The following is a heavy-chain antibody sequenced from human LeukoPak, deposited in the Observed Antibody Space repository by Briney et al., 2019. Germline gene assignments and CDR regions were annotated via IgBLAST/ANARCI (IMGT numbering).Heavy chain of an antibody. Sequence: VASVKVSCKASGCTFTGYYMHWVRQAPGQRLEWMGWINAGNGNTKYSQKFQGRVTITRDTSASTAYMELSSLRSEDTAVYYCARDQGRSYGSQIDYWGQGTLVTVSS. V-gene: IGHV1-3*01. CDR2: INAGNGNT. CDR3: ARDQGRSYGSQIDY. D-gene: IGHD5-18*01. J-gene: IGHJ4*02. CDR1: GCTFTGYY.